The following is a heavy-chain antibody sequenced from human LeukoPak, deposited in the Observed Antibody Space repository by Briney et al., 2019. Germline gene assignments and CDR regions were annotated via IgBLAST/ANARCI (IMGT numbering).Heavy chain of an antibody. CDR1: GFTFNRYG. V-gene: IGHV1-18*01. Sequence: ASVKVSCKASGFTFNRYGISWVRQAPGQGLEWMXWXSAYNGDTNYAQKFQGRVTMTTDTSTSTAYMEVRSLISDDTAVYYCARDPSNTSGRYAYFDYWGQGTLVTVSS. D-gene: IGHD6-19*01. J-gene: IGHJ4*02. CDR3: ARDPSNTSGRYAYFDY. CDR2: XSAYNGDT.